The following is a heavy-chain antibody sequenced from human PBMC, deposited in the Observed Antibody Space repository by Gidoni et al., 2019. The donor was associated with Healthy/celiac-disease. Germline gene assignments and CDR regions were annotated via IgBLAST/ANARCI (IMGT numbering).Heavy chain of an antibody. D-gene: IGHD3-16*01. CDR3: ASWGVGDAAFDI. CDR1: GGSISSSSYY. V-gene: IGHV4-39*01. J-gene: IGHJ3*02. CDR2: IYYSGST. Sequence: QLQLQESGPGLVKPSETLSLTCTVPGGSISSSSYYWGWIRQPPGKGLEWIGSIYYSGSTYYNPSLKSRVTISVDTSKNQFSLKLSSLTAADTAVYYCASWGVGDAAFDIWGKGTMVTVSS.